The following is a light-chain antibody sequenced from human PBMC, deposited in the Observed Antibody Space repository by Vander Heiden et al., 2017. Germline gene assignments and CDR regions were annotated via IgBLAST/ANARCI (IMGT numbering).Light chain of an antibody. V-gene: IGLV1-47*02. J-gene: IGLJ1*01. CDR1: SSNIGLNY. CDR2: SNN. Sequence: QSVLTQPPSASGTPGQRVTISCSGSSSNIGLNYVYWYQQLPGTAPKRLIYSNNQRPSGVPDRFSGSKSGTSASLAISGLRSEDEADYYCAAWDDSLNGHYVFGAGTKVTVL. CDR3: AAWDDSLNGHYV.